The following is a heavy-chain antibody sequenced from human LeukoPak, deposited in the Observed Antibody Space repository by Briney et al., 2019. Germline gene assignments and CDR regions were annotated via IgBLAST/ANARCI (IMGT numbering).Heavy chain of an antibody. V-gene: IGHV4-31*03. CDR1: GGSTCSGTSY. D-gene: IGHD3-22*01. CDR2: IYHRVSA. Sequence: SQSLSLTCTVSGGSTCSGTSYCSWTRHHPGQGLEWIGYIYHRVSAYYNPPLKTRLPMSVAPSKTQFYLKLSSVTAADTAVYYCARVVSSYYDGSGYYFDYWGQGARVTVSS. CDR3: ARVVSSYYDGSGYYFDY. J-gene: IGHJ4*02.